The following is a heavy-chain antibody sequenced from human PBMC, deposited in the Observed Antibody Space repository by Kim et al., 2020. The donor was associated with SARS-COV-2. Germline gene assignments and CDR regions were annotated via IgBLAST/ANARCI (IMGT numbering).Heavy chain of an antibody. J-gene: IGHJ4*02. CDR2: ISGSGGST. CDR1: GFTFSSYA. CDR3: AKTYDFWSGYYMAAYFDY. D-gene: IGHD3-3*01. Sequence: GGSLRLSCAASGFTFSSYAMSWVRQAPGKGLEWVSAISGSGGSTYYADSVKGRFTISRDNSKNTLYLQMNSLRAEDTAVYYCAKTYDFWSGYYMAAYFDYWGQGTLVTVSS. V-gene: IGHV3-23*01.